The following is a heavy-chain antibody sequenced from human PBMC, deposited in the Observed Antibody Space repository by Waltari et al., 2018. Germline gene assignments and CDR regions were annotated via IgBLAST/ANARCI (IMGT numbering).Heavy chain of an antibody. CDR1: GGSFSGYY. CDR2: INHRGST. Sequence: QVQLQQWGAGLLKPSETLSLTCAVYGGSFSGYYWSWIRQPPGKGLEWMGEINHRGSTNYNPSLKSRVTISVDTSKNQFSLKLSSVTAADTAVYYCARGNSITIFGVVLAHWFDPWGQGTLVTVSS. V-gene: IGHV4-34*01. J-gene: IGHJ5*02. CDR3: ARGNSITIFGVVLAHWFDP. D-gene: IGHD3-3*01.